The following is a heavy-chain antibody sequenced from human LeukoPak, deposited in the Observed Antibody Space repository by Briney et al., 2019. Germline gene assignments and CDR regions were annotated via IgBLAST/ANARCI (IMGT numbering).Heavy chain of an antibody. V-gene: IGHV3-53*01. CDR1: EFTFSSYA. Sequence: GGSLRLSCAASEFTFSSYAMSWVRQAPGKWLEWVSVIYSGGSTYYADSVKGRFTISRDNSKNTLYLQMNSLRAEDTAVYYCASVGAGAFDIWGQGTMVTVSS. D-gene: IGHD1-26*01. CDR2: IYSGGST. CDR3: ASVGAGAFDI. J-gene: IGHJ3*02.